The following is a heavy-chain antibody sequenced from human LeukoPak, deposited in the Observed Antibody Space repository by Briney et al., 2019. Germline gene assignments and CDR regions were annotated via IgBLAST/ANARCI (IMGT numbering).Heavy chain of an antibody. CDR3: ARIRAPSIAAAAYYFDN. CDR1: GYTFTSYA. Sequence: GASVKFSCKASGYTFTSYAMHWVRQAPGQRLEWMGWINAGNGNTKYSQKFQGRVTITRDTSASTAYMELSSLRSEDTAVYYCARIRAPSIAAAAYYFDNWGQGTLVTVSS. CDR2: INAGNGNT. J-gene: IGHJ4*02. D-gene: IGHD6-13*01. V-gene: IGHV1-3*01.